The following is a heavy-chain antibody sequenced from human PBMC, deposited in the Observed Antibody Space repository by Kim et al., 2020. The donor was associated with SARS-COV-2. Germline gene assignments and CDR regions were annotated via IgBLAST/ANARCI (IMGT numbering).Heavy chain of an antibody. CDR1: GFTFSSYW. CDR2: IKQDGSEK. D-gene: IGHD3-22*01. Sequence: GGSLRLSCAASGFTFSSYWMSWVRQAPGKGLEWVANIKQDGSEKYYVDSVKGRFTISRDNAKNPLYLQMNSLRAEDTAVYYCARDPLTYYYDSSGYYYEYYFDYWGQGTLVTVSS. CDR3: ARDPLTYYYDSSGYYYEYYFDY. V-gene: IGHV3-7*01. J-gene: IGHJ4*02.